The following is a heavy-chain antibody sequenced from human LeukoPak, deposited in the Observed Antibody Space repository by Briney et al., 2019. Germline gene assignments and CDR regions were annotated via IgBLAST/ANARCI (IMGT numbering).Heavy chain of an antibody. J-gene: IGHJ5*02. D-gene: IGHD2-2*01. Sequence: ASVKVSCKASGYTFTSYDINWVRQATGQGLEWMGWMNPNSGNTGYAQKFQGRVTTTRNTSISTAYMELSSLRSEDTAVYYCARVKEWSSMFPFDPWGQGTLVTVSS. CDR1: GYTFTSYD. CDR2: MNPNSGNT. CDR3: ARVKEWSSMFPFDP. V-gene: IGHV1-8*01.